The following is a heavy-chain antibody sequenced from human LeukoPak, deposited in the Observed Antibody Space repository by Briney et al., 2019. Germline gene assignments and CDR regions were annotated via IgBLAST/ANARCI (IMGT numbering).Heavy chain of an antibody. CDR1: EFSVGSNY. CDR3: AELGITMIGGV. CDR2: ISSSGSTI. Sequence: PGGSLRLSCAASEFSVGSNYMTWVRQAPGKGLEWVSYISSSGSTIYCADSVKGRFTISRDNAKNSLYLQMNSLRAEDTAVYYCAELGITMIGGVWGKGTTVTISS. D-gene: IGHD3-10*02. V-gene: IGHV3-48*03. J-gene: IGHJ6*04.